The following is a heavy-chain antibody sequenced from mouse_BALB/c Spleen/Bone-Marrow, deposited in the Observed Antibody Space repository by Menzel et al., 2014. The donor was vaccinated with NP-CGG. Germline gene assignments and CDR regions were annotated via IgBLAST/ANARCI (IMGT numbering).Heavy chain of an antibody. CDR3: ARNYYGIPYYFDY. Sequence: VQLVESGPGLVAPSQSLSIPCTVSGFSLSRYNVHWVRQPPGKGLEWLGMIWNGGSTDYNSALKSRLSISKDNSKSQVFLKMNSLQTDDTAMYYCARNYYGIPYYFDYWGQGTTLTVSS. D-gene: IGHD1-1*01. CDR2: IWNGGST. J-gene: IGHJ2*01. V-gene: IGHV2-6-4*01. CDR1: GFSLSRYN.